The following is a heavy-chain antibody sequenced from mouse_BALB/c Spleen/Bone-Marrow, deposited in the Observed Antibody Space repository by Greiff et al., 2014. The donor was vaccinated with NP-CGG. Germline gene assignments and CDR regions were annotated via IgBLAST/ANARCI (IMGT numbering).Heavy chain of an antibody. V-gene: IGHV14-3*02. J-gene: IGHJ2*01. Sequence: EVKLVESGAVIVKPGASVKSSCTTSGFNIEDSYIYWMKQRPEQGLEWIGRIDPANGNTKYDPKFQGKATITVDTSSATAYLQLSSLTSEDTAVYYCARNYGSSLDYWGQGTTLTVSS. CDR3: ARNYGSSLDY. CDR1: GFNIEDSY. D-gene: IGHD1-1*01. CDR2: IDPANGNT.